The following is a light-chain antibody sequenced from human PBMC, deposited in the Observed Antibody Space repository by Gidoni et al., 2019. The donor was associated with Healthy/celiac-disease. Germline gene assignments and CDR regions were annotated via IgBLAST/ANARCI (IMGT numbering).Light chain of an antibody. CDR2: EVS. CDR3: SSYTSSNYV. J-gene: IGLJ1*01. Sequence: QSALTQPASVSASPGQSITISCTGTSSDVGGYNYVSWYQQHPGKAPKLMIYEVSNRPSGVSIRFSGSKSGNTAALTISGLQAEDEDDYYCSSYTSSNYVFGTGTKVTVL. CDR1: SSDVGGYNY. V-gene: IGLV2-14*01.